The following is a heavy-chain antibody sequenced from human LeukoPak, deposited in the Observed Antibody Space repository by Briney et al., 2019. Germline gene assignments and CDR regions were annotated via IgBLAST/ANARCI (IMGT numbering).Heavy chain of an antibody. CDR2: ISGSGGST. D-gene: IGHD5-24*01. J-gene: IGHJ4*02. V-gene: IGHV3-23*01. CDR1: GFTFSNYA. CDR3: AKGRDGYNYGH. Sequence: GGTLRLSCATSGFTFSNYAMSWVRQAPGKGLEWVSSISGSGGSTYYADSVKGRFTISRDNSKKTLYVQMNSLRAEDTAVYYCAKGRDGYNYGHWGQGTLVTVSS.